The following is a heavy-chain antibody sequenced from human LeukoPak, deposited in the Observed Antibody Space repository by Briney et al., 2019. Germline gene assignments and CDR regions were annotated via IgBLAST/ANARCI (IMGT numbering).Heavy chain of an antibody. CDR1: GGTFSSYA. J-gene: IGHJ3*02. CDR2: IIPIFGTA. CDR3: ARPGYYDSSGYSSLAALDI. V-gene: IGHV1-69*06. D-gene: IGHD3-22*01. Sequence: ASVKVSCKASGGTFSSYAISWVRQAPGQGLEWMGGIIPIFGTANYAQKFQGRVTITADKSTSTAYMELSGLRSDDTAVYYCARPGYYDSSGYSSLAALDIWGQGTMATVSS.